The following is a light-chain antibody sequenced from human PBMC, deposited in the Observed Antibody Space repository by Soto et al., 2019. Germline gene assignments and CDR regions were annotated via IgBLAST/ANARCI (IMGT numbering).Light chain of an antibody. J-gene: IGKJ1*01. V-gene: IGKV1-33*01. Sequence: DIQMIQSPSSLSASVGDRVTITCQASQEISNYLNWYQQKPGKAPKLLIYDASNLERGVPSRFSGRVSGTDFTFTISSLQPEDFATYYCQQYDHLPRTFGRGTKVEIK. CDR3: QQYDHLPRT. CDR1: QEISNY. CDR2: DAS.